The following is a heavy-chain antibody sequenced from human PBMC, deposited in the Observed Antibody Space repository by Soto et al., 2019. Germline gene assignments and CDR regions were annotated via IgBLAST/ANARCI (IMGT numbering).Heavy chain of an antibody. J-gene: IGHJ4*02. D-gene: IGHD1-1*01. V-gene: IGHV4-59*01. CDR2: IYYSGST. CDR3: GRVHLGSSLDFDY. Sequence: SETLSLTCTVSGGSISSYYWSWIRQPPGKGLEWIGYIYYSGSTNYNPSLKSRVTISVDTSKNQYSLKLSSVTAADTAVYYCGRVHLGSSLDFDYWGQGTLVTVSS. CDR1: GGSISSYY.